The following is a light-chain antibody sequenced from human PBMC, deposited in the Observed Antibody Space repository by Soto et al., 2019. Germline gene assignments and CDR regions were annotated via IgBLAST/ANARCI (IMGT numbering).Light chain of an antibody. Sequence: QSVLTQPPSVCPAPGQKSTISFSGSSCNIGNNYVSWYQRLPGTSPKLLIYDNNKRPSALPARSPASTSGTSASLAITGLQPGDEADYYCGTWDSSPSAWVFGGEPK. CDR2: DNN. CDR1: SCNIGNNY. J-gene: IGLJ3*02. V-gene: IGLV1-51*01. CDR3: GTWDSSPSAWV.